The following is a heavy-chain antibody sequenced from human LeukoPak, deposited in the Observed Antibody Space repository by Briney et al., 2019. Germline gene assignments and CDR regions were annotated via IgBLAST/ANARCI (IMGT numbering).Heavy chain of an antibody. D-gene: IGHD3-22*01. Sequence: SVKVSCKASGGTSNSHAISWVRQAPGQGLEWMGRIIPNLGTTNRAQNFQDRVTLTADKSTNTAYMEPTSLTSDDAAVYYCATTNDGGGYQWGDFFDFWGQGTLVTVSS. J-gene: IGHJ4*02. CDR1: GGTSNSHA. CDR2: IIPNLGTT. V-gene: IGHV1-69*04. CDR3: ATTNDGGGYQWGDFFDF.